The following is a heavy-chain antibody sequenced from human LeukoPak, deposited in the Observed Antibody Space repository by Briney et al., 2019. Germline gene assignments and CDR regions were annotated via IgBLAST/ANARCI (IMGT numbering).Heavy chain of an antibody. CDR3: ARALGSSWLNGY. J-gene: IGHJ4*02. D-gene: IGHD6-13*01. CDR2: ISSSSSYI. CDR1: GFTFSSYS. V-gene: IGHV3-21*01. Sequence: GGSLRLSCAASGFTFSSYSMNWVRQAPGKGLEWVSSISSSSSYIYYADSVKGRFTISRDNAKNSLYLQMNSLRAEDTAVYYCARALGSSWLNGYWGQGTLVTVSS.